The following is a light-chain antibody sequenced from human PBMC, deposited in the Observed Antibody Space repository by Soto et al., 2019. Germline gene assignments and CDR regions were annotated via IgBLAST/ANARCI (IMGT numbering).Light chain of an antibody. CDR1: QSVADSY. J-gene: IGKJ1*01. CDR2: AAT. V-gene: IGKV3-20*01. Sequence: EVVLTQSPGTLSLSPGERATLSCRASQSVADSYLAWYQQKPGRAPRLLFYAATRRATGIPDRFSGSGSGKDFPLTISTLEPDDVAVYFRHHFGSSPETFGQGTKVE. CDR3: HHFGSSPET.